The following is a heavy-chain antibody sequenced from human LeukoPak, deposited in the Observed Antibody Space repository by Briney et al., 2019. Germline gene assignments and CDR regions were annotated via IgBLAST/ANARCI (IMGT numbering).Heavy chain of an antibody. Sequence: PGGSLRLSCAASGFTFSSYAMHWVRQAPGKGLEWVAVISYDGTNKYNADSVKGRFTISRDNTLYLQMNSLRAEDTAVYYCARGNYYYYYMDVWGKGTTVTVSS. CDR3: ARGNYYYYYMDV. CDR1: GFTFSSYA. J-gene: IGHJ6*03. V-gene: IGHV3-30*04. CDR2: ISYDGTNK.